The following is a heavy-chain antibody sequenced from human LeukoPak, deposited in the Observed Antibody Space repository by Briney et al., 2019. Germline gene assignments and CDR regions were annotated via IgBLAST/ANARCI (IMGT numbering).Heavy chain of an antibody. CDR1: GGSISSGDYY. J-gene: IGHJ4*01. V-gene: IGHV4-30-4*08. D-gene: IGHD6-19*01. CDR2: IYYSGST. Sequence: KASQTLSLTCTVSGGSISSGDYYWNWIRQPPGKGLEWIGYIYYSGSTYYNPSLKSRVTISVDMSKNQFSLKLNSVTAADTAVYYCASGLRGWYYYFDYWXXXTLVXVSS. CDR3: ASGLRGWYYYFDY.